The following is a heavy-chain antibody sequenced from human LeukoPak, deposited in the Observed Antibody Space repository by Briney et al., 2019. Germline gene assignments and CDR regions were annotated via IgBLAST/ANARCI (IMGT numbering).Heavy chain of an antibody. J-gene: IGHJ6*02. D-gene: IGHD5-24*01. V-gene: IGHV3-23*01. CDR1: GFTFSSYA. CDR2: ISGSGGST. CDR3: AKSLGRWLPYGMDV. Sequence: GGSLRLSCAASGFTFSSYAMSWVRQAPGKGLEWVSAISGSGGSTYYADSVKGRFTISRDNSKNTLYLQMNGLRAEDTAVYYCAKSLGRWLPYGMDVWGQGTTVTVSS.